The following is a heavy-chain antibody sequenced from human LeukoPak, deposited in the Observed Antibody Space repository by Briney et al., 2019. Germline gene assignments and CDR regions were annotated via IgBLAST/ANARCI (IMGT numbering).Heavy chain of an antibody. CDR1: GFTFSSQP. Sequence: GGSLRLSCAASGFTFSSQPMHWVRQTPGKGLEWVALISFDGKNKFYGDSVIGRFTISRDNTKNTLFLQKNSLRAEDMGVYYCVRPMATTRNFEHWGQETLVTVSS. CDR2: ISFDGKNK. V-gene: IGHV3-30*03. D-gene: IGHD1-1*01. J-gene: IGHJ4*02. CDR3: VRPMATTRNFEH.